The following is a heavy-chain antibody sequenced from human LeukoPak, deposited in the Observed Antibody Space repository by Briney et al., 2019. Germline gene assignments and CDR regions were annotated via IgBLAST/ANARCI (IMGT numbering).Heavy chain of an antibody. J-gene: IGHJ6*03. CDR2: IHHTDGT. D-gene: IGHD4-11*01. CDR1: GASISSYY. CDR3: ARGGLYRGFYYYNDV. V-gene: IGHV4-59*01. Sequence: SETLSPTCTVSGASISSYYWTWVRQPPGKELEWIGYIHHTDGTNYNPSLESRVTISLDTSNNQLSLTLRSVTASDTAVYYCARGGLYRGFYYYNDVWAKGTTVTVSS.